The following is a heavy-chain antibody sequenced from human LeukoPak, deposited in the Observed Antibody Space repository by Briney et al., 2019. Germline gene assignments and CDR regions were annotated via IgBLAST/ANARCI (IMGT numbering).Heavy chain of an antibody. J-gene: IGHJ6*02. D-gene: IGHD4-17*01. CDR3: AIDYGAHRYYYGMDV. Sequence: GGSLTLSCAASGFTFSSYAMSWVRQAPGKGLEWVSAISGSGGSTYYADSVKGRFTISRDNSKNTLYLQMNSLRAEDTAVYYCAIDYGAHRYYYGMDVWGQGTTVTVSS. V-gene: IGHV3-23*01. CDR1: GFTFSSYA. CDR2: ISGSGGST.